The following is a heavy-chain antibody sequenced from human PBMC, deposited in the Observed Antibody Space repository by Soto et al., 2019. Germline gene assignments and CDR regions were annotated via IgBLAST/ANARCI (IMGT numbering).Heavy chain of an antibody. CDR2: IKYDGAEK. D-gene: IGHD2-8*02. CDR1: GFTFSDYW. CDR3: TRDAVAPGLYFDH. Sequence: EVQLAEAGGGLVQWGGSLRLSCAASGFTFSDYWMNWVRQAPGKGLEWVASIKYDGAEKTYVDSVKGRFTISRDNPKNSVYLQMASLRAEDSAVYYCTRDAVAPGLYFDHSGQGTPVTVSS. J-gene: IGHJ4*02. V-gene: IGHV3-7*05.